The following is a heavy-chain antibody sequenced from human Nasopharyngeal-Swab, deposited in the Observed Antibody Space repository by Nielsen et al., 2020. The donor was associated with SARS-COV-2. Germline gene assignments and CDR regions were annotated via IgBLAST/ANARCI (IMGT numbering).Heavy chain of an antibody. J-gene: IGHJ4*02. Sequence: GESLKISCGASGFTFSDYWFHWVRHVPGKGLVWVSRINEDGSVTNYADSVKGRFMISRDNAKNTLYLQMNSLRAEDTAVYFCTRDIGGKAGYWGQGTLVTVSS. CDR1: GFTFSDYW. V-gene: IGHV3-74*01. CDR2: INEDGSVT. D-gene: IGHD4-23*01. CDR3: TRDIGGKAGY.